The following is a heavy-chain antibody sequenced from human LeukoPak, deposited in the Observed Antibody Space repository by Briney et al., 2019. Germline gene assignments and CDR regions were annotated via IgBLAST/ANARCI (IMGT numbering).Heavy chain of an antibody. CDR2: IRHDGSNK. Sequence: GGSLRLSCEASGFVFSDYVMHWVRQAPGKGLEWVAFIRHDGSNKYYADSVKGRFTISRDNSKNTLYLQMNSLRAEDRAVYYCAKDQFSTEWLRGVDYWGQGTLVTVSS. CDR1: GFVFSDYV. J-gene: IGHJ4*02. V-gene: IGHV3-30*02. D-gene: IGHD3-3*01. CDR3: AKDQFSTEWLRGVDY.